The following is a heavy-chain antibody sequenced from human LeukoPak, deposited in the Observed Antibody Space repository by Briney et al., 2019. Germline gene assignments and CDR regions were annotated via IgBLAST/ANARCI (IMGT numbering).Heavy chain of an antibody. V-gene: IGHV4-4*07. CDR3: ARGKSNFGYGMDA. J-gene: IGHJ6*02. D-gene: IGHD1-7*01. CDR1: GGSITTYY. CDR2: IYSSGDT. Sequence: SETLSLTCTVSGGSITTYYWNWIRQPAGKGLEWIGRIYSSGDTDYSPSLKSRLTMSVDTSTNQFSLSLSSVTAADTAVYYCARGKSNFGYGMDAWGQGTTVTVS.